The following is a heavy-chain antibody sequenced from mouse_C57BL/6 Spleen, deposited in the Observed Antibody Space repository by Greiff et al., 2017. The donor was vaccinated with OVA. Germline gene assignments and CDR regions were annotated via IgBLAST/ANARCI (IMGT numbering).Heavy chain of an antibody. Sequence: DVKLQESGGGLVKPGGSLKLSCAASGFTFSDYGMHWVRQAPEKGLEWVAYISSGSSTIYYADTVKGRFTISRDNAKNTLFLQMTSLRSEDTAMYYCAGGYSNYDYWGQGTTLTVSS. D-gene: IGHD2-5*01. J-gene: IGHJ2*01. CDR2: ISSGSSTI. CDR1: GFTFSDYG. CDR3: AGGYSNYDY. V-gene: IGHV5-17*01.